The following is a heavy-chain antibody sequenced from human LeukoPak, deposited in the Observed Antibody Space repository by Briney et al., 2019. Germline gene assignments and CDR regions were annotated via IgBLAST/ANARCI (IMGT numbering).Heavy chain of an antibody. Sequence: GGSLRLSCAASGFTFSSYAMSWVRQAPWKGLEWVSAISGSGGSTYYADSVKGRFTISRDNSKNTLYLQMNSLRAEDTAVYYCARVRAGYCTSTSCYTGMDVWGQGTTVTVSS. V-gene: IGHV3-23*01. CDR1: GFTFSSYA. J-gene: IGHJ6*02. CDR3: ARVRAGYCTSTSCYTGMDV. CDR2: ISGSGGST. D-gene: IGHD2-2*01.